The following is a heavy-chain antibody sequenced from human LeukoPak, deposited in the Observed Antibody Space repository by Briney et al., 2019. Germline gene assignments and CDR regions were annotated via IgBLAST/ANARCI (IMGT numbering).Heavy chain of an antibody. J-gene: IGHJ4*02. D-gene: IGHD5/OR15-5a*01. CDR3: ARRNSVTQGLDN. CDR1: GFTVTTAG. V-gene: IGHV3-72*01. CDR2: IRNKANSYTT. Sequence: PGGSLRLSCAASGFTVTTAGMHWVRQAPGKGLEWIGRIRNKANSYTTEYAASVKGRFTVSRDDSKNSLFLQMNSLESEDTAVYYCARRNSVTQGLDNWGQGTLVTVSS.